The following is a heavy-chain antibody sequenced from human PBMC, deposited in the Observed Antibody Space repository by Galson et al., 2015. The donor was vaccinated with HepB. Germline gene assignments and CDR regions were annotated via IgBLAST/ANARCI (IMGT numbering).Heavy chain of an antibody. V-gene: IGHV3-30*04. CDR3: ARDEYGSGSYYTDY. D-gene: IGHD3-10*01. CDR2: ISYDGSNK. J-gene: IGHJ4*02. Sequence: SLRLSCAASGFTFSSYAMHWVRQAPGKGLEWVAVISYDGSNKYYADSVKGRFTISRDNSKNTLYLQMNSLRAEDTAVYYCARDEYGSGSYYTDYWGQGTLVTVSS. CDR1: GFTFSSYA.